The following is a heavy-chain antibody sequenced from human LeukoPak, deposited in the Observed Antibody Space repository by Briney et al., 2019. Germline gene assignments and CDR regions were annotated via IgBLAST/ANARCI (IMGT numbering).Heavy chain of an antibody. J-gene: IGHJ4*02. CDR1: GFTFSRYG. D-gene: IGHD4-17*01. CDR3: AKDYGDYNFDY. Sequence: GGSLRLSCAASGFTFSRYGMHWVRQAPAKGLEWVAVISYDGSNKYYADSVKGRLTISRDNSKNTLYLQMNSLRVEDTAVYYCAKDYGDYNFDYWGQGTLVTVSS. CDR2: ISYDGSNK. V-gene: IGHV3-30*18.